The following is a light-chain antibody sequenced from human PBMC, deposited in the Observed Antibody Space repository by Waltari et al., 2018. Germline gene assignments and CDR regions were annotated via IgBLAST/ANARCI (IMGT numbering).Light chain of an antibody. CDR3: QQRSNWPPIT. J-gene: IGKJ5*01. V-gene: IGKV3-11*01. Sequence: EIVLTQSPATLSLSPGERATLSCRASQRVSSYLAWYQQKPGQAPRLPIYDASNRATGIPARVRGSGSVTDFTLTISSLEPEDFAVYYCQQRSNWPPITFGQGTRLEIK. CDR2: DAS. CDR1: QRVSSY.